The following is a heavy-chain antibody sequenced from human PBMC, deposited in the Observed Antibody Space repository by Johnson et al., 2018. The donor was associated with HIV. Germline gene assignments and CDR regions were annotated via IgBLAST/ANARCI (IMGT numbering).Heavy chain of an antibody. CDR1: GITFGDYA. V-gene: IGHV3-49*03. CDR2: IRSKAYGGTT. Sequence: VRLVESGGGLVQPGRSLRLSCTASGITFGDYAMTWFCQAPGKGLEWVSFIRSKAYGGTTEYAASLKGRFTISRDDSKSIAYLQMNSLTADDTAVYYCTGGRDLRAFDIWGLGTMVSVSS. J-gene: IGHJ3*02. D-gene: IGHD2-21*02. CDR3: TGGRDLRAFDI.